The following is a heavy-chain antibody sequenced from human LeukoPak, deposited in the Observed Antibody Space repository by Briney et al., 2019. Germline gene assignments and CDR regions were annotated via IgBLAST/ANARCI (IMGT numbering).Heavy chain of an antibody. Sequence: GGSLRLSCAASGFTFSSYSMNWVRQAPGKGLEWVSSISSSSSYIYYADSVKGRFTISRDNAKNSLYLQMNSLRAEDTAVYYCARAPGYCSSPSCYSDYWGQGTLVSVSS. D-gene: IGHD2-2*03. CDR3: ARAPGYCSSPSCYSDY. V-gene: IGHV3-21*01. CDR1: GFTFSSYS. CDR2: ISSSSSYI. J-gene: IGHJ4*02.